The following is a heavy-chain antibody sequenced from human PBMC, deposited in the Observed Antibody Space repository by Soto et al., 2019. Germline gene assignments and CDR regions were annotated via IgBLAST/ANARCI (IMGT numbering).Heavy chain of an antibody. D-gene: IGHD2-2*01. CDR3: ARGRCSSTSCYPLHYYYYGMDV. CDR2: MKPNSGNT. V-gene: IGHV1-8*01. Sequence: QVQLVLSGAEVKKPGASVKVSCKASGYTFTSYDINWVRQATGQGLEWMGWMKPNSGNTGYAQKFQGRVTMTRNTSISTAYMELSSLRSEDTAVYYCARGRCSSTSCYPLHYYYYGMDVWGQGTTVTVSS. J-gene: IGHJ6*02. CDR1: GYTFTSYD.